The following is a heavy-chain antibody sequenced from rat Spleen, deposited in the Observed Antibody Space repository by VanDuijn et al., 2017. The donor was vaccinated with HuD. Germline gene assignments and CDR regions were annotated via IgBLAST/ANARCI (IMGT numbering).Heavy chain of an antibody. V-gene: IGHV5-20*01. D-gene: IGHD1-9*01. CDR2: ISYDGGST. CDR3: TTGDYGYTRLFAY. J-gene: IGHJ3*01. CDR1: GLSFSSFP. Sequence: EVQLVESGGGLVQPGRSMKLSCAASGLSFSSFPMAWVRQAPTKGLEWVASISYDGGSTYYRDSVKGRFTISRDNAKSSLYLQMDSLRSKDTATYYCTTGDYGYTRLFAYWGQGTLVTVSS.